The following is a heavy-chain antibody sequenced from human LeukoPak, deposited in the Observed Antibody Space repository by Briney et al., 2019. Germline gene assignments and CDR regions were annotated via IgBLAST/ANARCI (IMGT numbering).Heavy chain of an antibody. V-gene: IGHV1-69*01. Sequence: GASGKISCKASGGTFSSYAISWVRQAPGQGLEWMGGIIPIFGTANYGQKFEGRVTISADESTSTAYMELSSLRSEDTAVYYCATKRGFYSGYDLPDYWGQGTLVTVSS. CDR3: ATKRGFYSGYDLPDY. CDR2: IIPIFGTA. D-gene: IGHD5-12*01. CDR1: GGTFSSYA. J-gene: IGHJ4*02.